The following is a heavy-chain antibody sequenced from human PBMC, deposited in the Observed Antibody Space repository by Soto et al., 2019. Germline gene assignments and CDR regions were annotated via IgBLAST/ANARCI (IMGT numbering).Heavy chain of an antibody. D-gene: IGHD6-13*01. Sequence: ASVKVSCKASGHTFTSYGISWVRQAPGQGLEWMGWISAYNGNTNYAQKLQGRVTMTTDTSTSTAYMELRSLRSDDTAVYYCASLQSGIAAAGTTYYYYYGMDVWGQGTTVTVSS. CDR3: ASLQSGIAAAGTTYYYYYGMDV. J-gene: IGHJ6*02. CDR2: ISAYNGNT. V-gene: IGHV1-18*01. CDR1: GHTFTSYG.